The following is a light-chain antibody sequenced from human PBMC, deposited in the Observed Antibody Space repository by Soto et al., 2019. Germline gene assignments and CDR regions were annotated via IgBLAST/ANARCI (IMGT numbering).Light chain of an antibody. CDR2: DAS. CDR1: QSIGSS. CDR3: QQYNSYVT. V-gene: IGKV1-5*01. Sequence: DIQMTQSPSTLSASVGDRVTITCRASQSIGSSLAWYQQKPGKGPKLLIYDASTFKSGRPSRFSGSGFRTEFALISSSLQLDVFANFYPQQYNSYVTFGQGTKVEIK. J-gene: IGKJ2*01.